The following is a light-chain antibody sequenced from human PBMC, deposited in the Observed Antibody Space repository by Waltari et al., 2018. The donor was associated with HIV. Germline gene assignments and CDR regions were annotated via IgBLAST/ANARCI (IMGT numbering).Light chain of an antibody. CDR1: SSDVGGYIY. CDR2: EVS. Sequence: PSASGSPGQSVTISCTGTSSDVGGYIYASWYQQHPGKAPKLMIYEVSRRPSGVPDRFSGSKSGNTASLTVSGLQAEDEADYDCSSYAGSNKLVFGGGTKLTVL. V-gene: IGLV2-8*01. CDR3: SSYAGSNKLV. J-gene: IGLJ2*01.